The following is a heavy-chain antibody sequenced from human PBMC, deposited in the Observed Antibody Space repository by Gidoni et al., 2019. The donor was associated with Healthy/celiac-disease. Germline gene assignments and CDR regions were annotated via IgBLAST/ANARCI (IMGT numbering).Heavy chain of an antibody. D-gene: IGHD2-15*01. CDR3: ARHVVVVVAARSWFDP. CDR1: GGSISSSSYY. Sequence: QLQLQESGPGLVKPSETLSLTCTVAGGSISSSSYYWGWIRQPPGKGLEWIGSIYYSGSTYYHPSLKSRVTISVDTSKNQFSLKLSSVTAADTAVYYCARHVVVVVAARSWFDPWGQGTLVTVSS. V-gene: IGHV4-39*01. CDR2: IYYSGST. J-gene: IGHJ5*02.